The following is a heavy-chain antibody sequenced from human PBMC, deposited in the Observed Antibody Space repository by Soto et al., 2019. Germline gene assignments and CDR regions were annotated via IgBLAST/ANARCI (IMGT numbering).Heavy chain of an antibody. Sequence: GGPLRLSFAASGFTFSSYAMSWVRQAPRKGLEWVSAISGSGGSTYYADSVKGRFTISRDNSKNTLYLQMNSLRAEDTAVYYCAKLKCGGSCYDVFGEFAYWVQGTLVTVS. V-gene: IGHV3-23*01. D-gene: IGHD2-15*01. CDR1: GFTFSSYA. CDR3: AKLKCGGSCYDVFGEFAY. CDR2: ISGSGGST. J-gene: IGHJ4*02.